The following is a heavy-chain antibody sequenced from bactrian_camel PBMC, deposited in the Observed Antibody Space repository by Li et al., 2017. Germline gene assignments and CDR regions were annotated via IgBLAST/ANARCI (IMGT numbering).Heavy chain of an antibody. J-gene: IGHJ4*01. CDR2: IYVGAGTT. V-gene: IGHV3S54*01. CDR3: AADSGVMAGRPDLTSGNT. Sequence: HVQLVESGGDSVQVGGSLRLSCVASGATDSINGMGWFRQAPGKEREGIAAIYVGAGTTFYADSVKGRFTISQDNAKNTLSLQMNNLELEDTAMYYCAADSGVMAGRPDLTSGNTRARGPRSPSP. CDR1: GATDSING. D-gene: IGHD3*01.